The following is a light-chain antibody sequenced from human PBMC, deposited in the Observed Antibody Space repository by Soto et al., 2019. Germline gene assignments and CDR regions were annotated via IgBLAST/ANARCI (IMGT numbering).Light chain of an antibody. CDR3: QKYNSAPLLT. V-gene: IGKV1-27*01. Sequence: DIQMTQSPSSLSASVGDRVTITCRARQGISNYLAWYQQKPGKVPKLLIYAASTLQSGVTSRFSGSGSGTDFTLTISSLQPEDVATYYCQKYNSAPLLTFGGWTKVEIK. J-gene: IGKJ4*01. CDR1: QGISNY. CDR2: AAS.